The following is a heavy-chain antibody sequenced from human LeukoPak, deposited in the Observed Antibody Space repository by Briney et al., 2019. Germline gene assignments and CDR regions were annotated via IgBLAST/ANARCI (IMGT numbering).Heavy chain of an antibody. V-gene: IGHV3-11*01. CDR1: GFIFSGYY. D-gene: IGHD3/OR15-3a*01. Sequence: GGSLRLSCATSGFIFSGYYMSWIRQAPGKGLEWVSYISGSGNDISYADSVKGRFTISRDNAKGSLYLQMNSLRAADTAVYYCGTHAGRTGSDDWGQGTLVPVSS. J-gene: IGHJ4*02. CDR2: ISGSGNDI. CDR3: GTHAGRTGSDD.